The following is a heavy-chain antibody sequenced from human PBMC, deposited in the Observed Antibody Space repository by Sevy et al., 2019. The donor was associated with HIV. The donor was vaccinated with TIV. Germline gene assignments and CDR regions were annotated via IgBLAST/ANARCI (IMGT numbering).Heavy chain of an antibody. CDR2: IIPTSGTA. D-gene: IGHD2-21*02. CDR1: GGNFRNYV. CDR3: ARLYPCGGACYYFDS. V-gene: IGHV1-69*13. Sequence: ASVKVSCKASGGNFRNYVISWVRQAPGQWLEWMGGIIPTSGTANYAQKFQGRVTIIADESTSTAYMELSSLRSEDTAVYYCARLYPCGGACYYFDSWGQGTLVTVSS. J-gene: IGHJ4*02.